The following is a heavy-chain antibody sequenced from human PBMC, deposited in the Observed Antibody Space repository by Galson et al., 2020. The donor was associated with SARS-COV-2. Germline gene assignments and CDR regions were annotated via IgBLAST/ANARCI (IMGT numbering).Heavy chain of an antibody. J-gene: IGHJ3*01. CDR3: ALRLSRDYRDGLDV. D-gene: IGHD3-16*01. Sequence: SGPTLVKPTQTLTLTCTFSGFSLTNSGVGVAWIRQPPGKALDWVALIYGNNDKRYSPSLRSRLIITRDTSKNQVVLTMTNIDPADTGTYYCALRLSRDYRDGLDVWGQGITVTVSS. CDR2: IYGNNDK. V-gene: IGHV2-5*01. CDR1: GFSLTNSGVG.